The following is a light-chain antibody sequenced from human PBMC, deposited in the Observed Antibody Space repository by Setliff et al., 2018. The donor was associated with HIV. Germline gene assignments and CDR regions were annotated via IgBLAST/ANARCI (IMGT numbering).Light chain of an antibody. V-gene: IGLV2-14*01. Sequence: QPASVSGSPGQSITISCTGTSSDVGGYSYVSWYQQHPGKAPKLIIYEVRNRPSGVSNRFSGSKSGNTASLTISGLQAEDEADYYCSSYAITNTLPFGTGTKGTVL. CDR3: SSYAITNTLP. CDR2: EVR. CDR1: SSDVGGYSY. J-gene: IGLJ1*01.